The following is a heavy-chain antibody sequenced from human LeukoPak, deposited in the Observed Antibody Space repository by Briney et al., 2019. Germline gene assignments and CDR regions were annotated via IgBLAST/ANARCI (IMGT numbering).Heavy chain of an antibody. V-gene: IGHV3-9*01. Sequence: PGRSLRLSCAASGFTFDDYAMHWVRQAPGKGLEWVSGISWNSGSIGYADSVKGRFTISRDNAKNSLYLQMNSLRAEDTALYYCAKRASYLWYFDLWGRGTLVTVSS. CDR2: ISWNSGSI. CDR3: AKRASYLWYFDL. J-gene: IGHJ2*01. CDR1: GFTFDDYA. D-gene: IGHD3-16*02.